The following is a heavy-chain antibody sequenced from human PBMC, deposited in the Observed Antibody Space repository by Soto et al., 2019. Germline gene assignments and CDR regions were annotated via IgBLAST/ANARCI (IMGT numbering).Heavy chain of an antibody. CDR2: IRQDGNEK. D-gene: IGHD3-10*01. CDR3: VRGGAIAGRFDY. V-gene: IGHV3-7*05. J-gene: IGHJ4*02. Sequence: GGSLRLSCGASGFTFSSYWMSWVRQAPGKGLEWVANIRQDGNEKYYVDSVKGRFTISRDNVKNSLYLQMNNLRAEDTAVYYCVRGGAIAGRFDYWGQGTLVTVSS. CDR1: GFTFSSYW.